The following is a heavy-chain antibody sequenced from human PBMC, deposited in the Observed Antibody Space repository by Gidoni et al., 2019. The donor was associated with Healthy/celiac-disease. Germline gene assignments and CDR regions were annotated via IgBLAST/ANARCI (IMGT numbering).Heavy chain of an antibody. CDR1: GFTFSNAW. Sequence: EVQLVESGGGLVKPGGSLRLSCAASGFTFSNAWMTWGRQAAGKGLEWVGHIKSKTDGETTDYAAPVKGRFTISRDDSKNTLYLQMNSLKTEDTAVYYCTTDMYYDFWSGYYNPHFDYWGQGTLVTVSS. J-gene: IGHJ4*02. CDR3: TTDMYYDFWSGYYNPHFDY. D-gene: IGHD3-3*01. V-gene: IGHV3-15*07. CDR2: IKSKTDGETT.